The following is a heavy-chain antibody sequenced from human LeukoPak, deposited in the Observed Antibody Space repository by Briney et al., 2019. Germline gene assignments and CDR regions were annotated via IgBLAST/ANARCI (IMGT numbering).Heavy chain of an antibody. CDR1: GGSFSGYY. V-gene: IGHV4-34*01. J-gene: IGHJ4*02. Sequence: PSETLSLTCAVYGGSFSGYYWSWLRQPPGKGLEWIGEINHSGSTNYNPSLKSRVTISVDTSKNQFSLKLSSVTAADTAVYYCATERYSSSWYVLGRGFDYWGQGTLVTVSS. CDR3: ATERYSSSWYVLGRGFDY. CDR2: INHSGST. D-gene: IGHD6-13*01.